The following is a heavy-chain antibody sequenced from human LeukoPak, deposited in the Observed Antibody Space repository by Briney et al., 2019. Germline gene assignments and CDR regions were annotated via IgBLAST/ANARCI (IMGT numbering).Heavy chain of an antibody. CDR2: ISGSGGST. D-gene: IGHD6-13*01. CDR1: GFTFSTYD. Sequence: GGSLRLSCAASGFTFSTYDMSWVRQAPGKGLEWVSAISGSGGSTYYADSVKGRFTISRDNSKNTLYLQMNSLRAEDTAVYYCAKTLLAEQQLVPVYFDYWGQGTLVTVSS. CDR3: AKTLLAEQQLVPVYFDY. V-gene: IGHV3-23*01. J-gene: IGHJ4*02.